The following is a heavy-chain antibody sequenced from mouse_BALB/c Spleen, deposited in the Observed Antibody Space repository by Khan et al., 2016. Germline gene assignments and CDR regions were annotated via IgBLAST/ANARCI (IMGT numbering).Heavy chain of an antibody. CDR2: INPYNDGT. CDR3: TREYGNFRDY. V-gene: IGHV1S136*01. CDR1: GYTFTSYV. Sequence: VQLQQSGPELVKPGASVKMSCKASGYTFTSYVMHWVKQKPGQGLEWIGYINPYNDGTKYNEKFKGKATLTSDKSSSTAYMELSRLTAEDAAVFYCTREYGNFRDYWGQGTSVTVSS. D-gene: IGHD2-10*02. J-gene: IGHJ4*01.